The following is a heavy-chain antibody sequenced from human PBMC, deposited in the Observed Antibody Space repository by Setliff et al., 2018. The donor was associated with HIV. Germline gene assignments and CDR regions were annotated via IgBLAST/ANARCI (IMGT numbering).Heavy chain of an antibody. CDR1: GFTFSNAW. V-gene: IGHV3-15*01. CDR3: SRLITGDSDAFDI. CDR2: IKSKTDGGTT. Sequence: GGSLRLSCAASGFTFSNAWMSWVRQAPGKGLEWVGRIKSKTDGGTTDYVTPVKGRLTISRDDSKNTLYLQMNSLKTEDTAVYYCSRLITGDSDAFDIWGQGTMVTVSS. J-gene: IGHJ3*02. D-gene: IGHD7-27*01.